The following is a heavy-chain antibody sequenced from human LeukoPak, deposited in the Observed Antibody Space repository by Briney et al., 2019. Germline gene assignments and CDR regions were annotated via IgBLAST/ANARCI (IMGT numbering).Heavy chain of an antibody. Sequence: ASVKVSCKASGYTLTELSMHWVRQAPGKGLEWMGGFDPEDGETIYAQRLQGRVTMTEDTSTDTAYMELSSLRSEDTAVYYCAAGLGPYCSSTSCYVDTAMGYGGQGSLVTVSS. CDR1: GYTLTELS. D-gene: IGHD2-2*01. V-gene: IGHV1-24*01. CDR2: FDPEDGET. CDR3: AAGLGPYCSSTSCYVDTAMGY. J-gene: IGHJ4*02.